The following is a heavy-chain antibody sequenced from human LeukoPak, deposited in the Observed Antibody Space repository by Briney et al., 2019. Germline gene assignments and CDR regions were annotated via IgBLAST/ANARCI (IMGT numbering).Heavy chain of an antibody. V-gene: IGHV3-73*01. Sequence: GGSLRLSCAASGFTFSASAMHWVRQASGKGLEWVGLIRGKANSYATAYAASVKGRFTISRDDSKNTAYLQMNSLKTEDTAMYYCTRLCGGDCPLDPWGQGTLVTVSS. D-gene: IGHD2-21*02. J-gene: IGHJ5*02. CDR1: GFTFSASA. CDR3: TRLCGGDCPLDP. CDR2: IRGKANSYAT.